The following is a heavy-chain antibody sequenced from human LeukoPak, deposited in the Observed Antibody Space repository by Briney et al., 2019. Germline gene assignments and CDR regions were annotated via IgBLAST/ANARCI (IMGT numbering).Heavy chain of an antibody. D-gene: IGHD3-16*02. J-gene: IGHJ4*02. V-gene: IGHV4-59*01. CDR3: ARGVYPMDFDY. CDR1: GGSISSYY. Sequence: SETLSLTCTVSGGSISSYYWSWIRQPPGKGLEWIGYIYYSGSTNYNPSLKSRVTTSVDTSKNQFSLKLSSVTAADTAVYYCARGVYPMDFDYWGQGTLVTVSS. CDR2: IYYSGST.